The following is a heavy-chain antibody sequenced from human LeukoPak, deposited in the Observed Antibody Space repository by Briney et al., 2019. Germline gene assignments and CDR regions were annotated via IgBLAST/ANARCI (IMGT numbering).Heavy chain of an antibody. D-gene: IGHD2/OR15-2a*01. CDR2: ISYDGSNK. Sequence: PGGSLRLSCAASRFTFSTYAMSWVRQAPGKGLEWVAVISYDGSNKYYADSVKGRFTISRDNSKNTLYLQMNSLRAEDTAVYYCAKDLSGHFDYWGQGTLVTVSS. CDR1: RFTFSTYA. CDR3: AKDLSGHFDY. V-gene: IGHV3-30*18. J-gene: IGHJ4*02.